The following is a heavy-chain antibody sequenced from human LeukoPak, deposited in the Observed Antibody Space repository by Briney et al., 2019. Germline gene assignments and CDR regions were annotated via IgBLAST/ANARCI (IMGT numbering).Heavy chain of an antibody. CDR3: ARGRDGYSRGWFDP. Sequence: SETLSLTCAVYGGSFSGYYWSWIRQPPGKGLEWIGYIYYSGSTNYNPSLKSRVTISVDTSKNQFSLKLSSVTAADTAVCYCARGRDGYSRGWFDPWGQGTLVTVSS. CDR2: IYYSGST. CDR1: GGSFSGYY. V-gene: IGHV4-59*08. D-gene: IGHD5-18*01. J-gene: IGHJ5*02.